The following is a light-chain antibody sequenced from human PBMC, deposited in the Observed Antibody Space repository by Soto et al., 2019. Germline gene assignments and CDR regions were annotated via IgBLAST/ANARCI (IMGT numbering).Light chain of an antibody. V-gene: IGKV3D-20*02. CDR3: QQRSNWIT. CDR1: QTISGSY. CDR2: GAS. J-gene: IGKJ5*01. Sequence: EILLTQSARALTLSPGARASLSCRASQTISGSYLAWYQQRPGQAPRLPIYGASSRATGIPARFSGSGSGTDFTLTISSLEPEDFAVYYCQQRSNWITFGQGTRLEIK.